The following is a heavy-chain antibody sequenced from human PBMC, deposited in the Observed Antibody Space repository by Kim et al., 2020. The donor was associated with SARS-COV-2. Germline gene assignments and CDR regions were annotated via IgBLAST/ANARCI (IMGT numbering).Heavy chain of an antibody. Sequence: GGTTDNAGPVNGRIAISRDTSKNTLFLQMDSLKTEDSAVNYCAAAVCTFDAWGQGTPVTVSS. CDR3: AAAVCTFDA. D-gene: IGHD3-16*01. CDR2: GGTT. J-gene: IGHJ4*01. V-gene: IGHV3-15*01.